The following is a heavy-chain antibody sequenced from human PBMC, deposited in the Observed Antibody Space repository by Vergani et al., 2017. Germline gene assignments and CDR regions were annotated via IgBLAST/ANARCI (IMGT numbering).Heavy chain of an antibody. Sequence: QLHLQESGPGLVKPSETLYLTCTVSGGSITSSSYYWGWIRQPPGKGLEWIGNIYHSGGAYYNPSLKGRVTISVDTSKNQFSLEVTSVTAADTAIYFCARTESFILRYFHWALWGQGTLVTVSS. D-gene: IGHD3-9*01. J-gene: IGHJ4*02. V-gene: IGHV4-39*01. CDR3: ARTESFILRYFHWAL. CDR1: GGSITSSSYY. CDR2: IYHSGGA.